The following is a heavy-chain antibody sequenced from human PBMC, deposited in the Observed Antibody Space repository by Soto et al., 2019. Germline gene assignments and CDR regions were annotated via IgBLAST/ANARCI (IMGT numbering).Heavy chain of an antibody. J-gene: IGHJ3*02. V-gene: IGHV4-31*11. CDR1: GGPISRGSYY. Sequence: TCAVSGGPISRGSYYWMWFCQRTGKGLEWIGYIYHSGSTFSNPSLNSRLKISVDTSKNQFSLKLSSVTAADTGVYYCARGGEVTDSSAFDIWGQGTTVTVSS. CDR2: IYHSGST. D-gene: IGHD2-21*02. CDR3: ARGGEVTDSSAFDI.